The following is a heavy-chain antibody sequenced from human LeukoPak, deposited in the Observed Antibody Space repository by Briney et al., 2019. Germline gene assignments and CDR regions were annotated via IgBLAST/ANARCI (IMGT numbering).Heavy chain of an antibody. Sequence: GGSLRLSCAASGFTFSSYGMHWVRQAPGKGLEWVAFIRYDGSNKYYADSVKGRFTISRDNSKNTLYLQMNSLRAEDTAVYYCAKDKDSSSWPDYYYYGMDVWGQGTTVTVSS. V-gene: IGHV3-30*02. CDR3: AKDKDSSSWPDYYYYGMDV. D-gene: IGHD6-13*01. J-gene: IGHJ6*02. CDR2: IRYDGSNK. CDR1: GFTFSSYG.